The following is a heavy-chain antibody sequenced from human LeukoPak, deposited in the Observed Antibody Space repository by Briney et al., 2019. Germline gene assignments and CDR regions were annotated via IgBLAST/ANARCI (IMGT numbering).Heavy chain of an antibody. CDR2: ISSSSSYI. J-gene: IGHJ5*02. Sequence: GGSLRLSCAASGFTFSSYSMNWVCQAPGKGLEWVSSISSSSSYIYYADSVKGRFTISRDNAKNSLYLQMNSLRAEDTAVYYCARDLWATRDNWFDPWGQGTLVTVSS. V-gene: IGHV3-21*01. D-gene: IGHD2-2*01. CDR3: ARDLWATRDNWFDP. CDR1: GFTFSSYS.